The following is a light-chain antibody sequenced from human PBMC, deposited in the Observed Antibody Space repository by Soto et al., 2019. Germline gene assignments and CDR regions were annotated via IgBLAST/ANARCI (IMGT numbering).Light chain of an antibody. Sequence: QSALTQPRSVSGSLGQSVTISCTGTTSDVAGYNHVSWYQQYPGKAPKRIIYDVYKRPSGVPDRFSASRSGNTASLTISGLQAEDEADYHCCSDAGGPVIFGGGTKLTVL. CDR2: DVY. CDR1: TSDVAGYNH. J-gene: IGLJ2*01. CDR3: CSDAGGPVI. V-gene: IGLV2-11*01.